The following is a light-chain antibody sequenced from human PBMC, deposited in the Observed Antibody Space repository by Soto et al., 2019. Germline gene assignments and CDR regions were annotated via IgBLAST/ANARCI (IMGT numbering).Light chain of an antibody. CDR3: QQYNNWPPR. Sequence: EIVMTQSPATLSVSPGERATLSCRASQSVSSNLAWYQQKPGQAPRLLIYGASARATGIPARFSGSGSGTEFTLTISSPQSEDFAVYYCQQYNNWPPRFGQGTRLEIK. CDR1: QSVSSN. CDR2: GAS. J-gene: IGKJ5*01. V-gene: IGKV3-15*01.